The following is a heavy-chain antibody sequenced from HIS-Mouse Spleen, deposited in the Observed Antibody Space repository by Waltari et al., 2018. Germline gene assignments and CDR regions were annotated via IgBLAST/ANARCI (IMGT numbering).Heavy chain of an antibody. Sequence: QVQLVESGGGVVQPGRSLRLSCAASGFTFSSYAMHWARQAPGKVLWWLAVISYDGSNKSYADSCEGRFTISRDNSKNTLYLQMNSLRAEDTAVYYCASHHIAALDYWGQGTLVTVSS. J-gene: IGHJ4*02. V-gene: IGHV3-30-3*01. D-gene: IGHD6-6*01. CDR3: ASHHIAALDY. CDR1: GFTFSSYA. CDR2: ISYDGSNK.